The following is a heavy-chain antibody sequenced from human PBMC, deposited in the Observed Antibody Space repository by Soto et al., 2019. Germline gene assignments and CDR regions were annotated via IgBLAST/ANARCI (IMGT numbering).Heavy chain of an antibody. Sequence: QVQLVESGGGVVQPGRSLRLSCAASGFTFSSYGMHWVRQAPGKGLEWVAVISYDGSNKYYADSVKGRFTISRDNSKNTRYLQMNSLRAEDTAVYYCAKVVWSDYGDIDYWGQGTLVTVSS. V-gene: IGHV3-30*18. D-gene: IGHD4-17*01. J-gene: IGHJ4*02. CDR3: AKVVWSDYGDIDY. CDR1: GFTFSSYG. CDR2: ISYDGSNK.